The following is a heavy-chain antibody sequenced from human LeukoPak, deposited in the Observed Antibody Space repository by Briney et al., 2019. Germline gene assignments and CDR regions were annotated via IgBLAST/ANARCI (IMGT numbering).Heavy chain of an antibody. D-gene: IGHD3-22*01. J-gene: IGHJ4*02. CDR2: IWYDGSNK. Sequence: GGSLRLSCAASGFTFSSYGMHWVRQAPGKGLEWVAVIWYDGSNKYYADSVKGRFTISRDSSKNTVYLQMNSLRAEDTAVYYCARDVNYFYDSSGRFDYWGQGTLVTVSP. CDR3: ARDVNYFYDSSGRFDY. CDR1: GFTFSSYG. V-gene: IGHV3-33*01.